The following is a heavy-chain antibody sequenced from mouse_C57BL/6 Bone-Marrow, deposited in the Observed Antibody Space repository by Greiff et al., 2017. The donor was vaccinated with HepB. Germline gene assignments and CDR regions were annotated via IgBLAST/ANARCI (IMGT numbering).Heavy chain of an antibody. CDR2: INPSTGGT. V-gene: IGHV1-42*01. J-gene: IGHJ4*01. Sequence: VQLQQSGPELVKPGASVKISCKASGYSFTGYYMNWVKQSPEKSLEWIGEINPSTGGTTYNQKFKAKATLTVYKSSSTAYMQLKSLTSEDSAVYYCARDGGYYEDYAMDYWGQGTSVTVSS. D-gene: IGHD2-3*01. CDR3: ARDGGYYEDYAMDY. CDR1: GYSFTGYY.